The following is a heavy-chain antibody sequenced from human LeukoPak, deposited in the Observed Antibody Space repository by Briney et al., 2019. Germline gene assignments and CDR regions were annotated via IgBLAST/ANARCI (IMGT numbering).Heavy chain of an antibody. J-gene: IGHJ5*02. CDR3: ARGGGSGGDYLANWFDP. Sequence: SETLSLTCPVYGGSFSGYYWSWIRQPPGKGLEWIGEINHSGSTNYNPSLKSRVTISVDTSKNQFSLKLSSVTAADTAVYYCARGGGSGGDYLANWFDPWGQGTLVTVSS. D-gene: IGHD4-17*01. CDR1: GGSFSGYY. CDR2: INHSGST. V-gene: IGHV4-34*01.